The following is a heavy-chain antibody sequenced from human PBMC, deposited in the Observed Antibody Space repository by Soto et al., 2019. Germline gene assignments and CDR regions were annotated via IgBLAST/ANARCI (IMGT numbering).Heavy chain of an antibody. CDR2: IYYSGST. D-gene: IGHD2-15*01. Sequence: PSETLSLTCTVSGGSISSGGYYWSWIRQHPGKGLEWIGYIYYSGSTYYNPSLKSRVTISVDTSKNQFSLKLSSVTAADTAVYYCARLVVAATYSFDYWGQGTLVTVSS. CDR3: ARLVVAATYSFDY. V-gene: IGHV4-31*03. J-gene: IGHJ4*02. CDR1: GGSISSGGYY.